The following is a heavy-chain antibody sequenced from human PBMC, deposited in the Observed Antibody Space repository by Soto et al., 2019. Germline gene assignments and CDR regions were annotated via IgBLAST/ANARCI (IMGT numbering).Heavy chain of an antibody. Sequence: GGSLRLSCAASGFTFSSYAMHWVRQAPGKGLEWVAVISYDGSNKYYADSVKGRFTISRDNSKNTLYLQMNSLRAEDTAVYYCARDPLWGTAMVLWYFYLWGRGNLVTVSS. CDR2: ISYDGSNK. D-gene: IGHD5-18*01. CDR1: GFTFSSYA. CDR3: ARDPLWGTAMVLWYFYL. J-gene: IGHJ2*01. V-gene: IGHV3-30-3*01.